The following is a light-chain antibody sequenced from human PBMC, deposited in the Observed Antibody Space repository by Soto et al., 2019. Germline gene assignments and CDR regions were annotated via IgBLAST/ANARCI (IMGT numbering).Light chain of an antibody. CDR1: QGISSY. V-gene: IGKV1-9*01. CDR3: QQLNSYPRT. Sequence: DIQLTQSPSFLSASVGDRVTFPCRASQGISSYLAWYQQNPGKAPKLLIYAASTLQSGVPSRFSGSGSGTEFTLTISSLQPEDFATYYCQQLNSYPRTFGGGTKVDIK. CDR2: AAS. J-gene: IGKJ4*01.